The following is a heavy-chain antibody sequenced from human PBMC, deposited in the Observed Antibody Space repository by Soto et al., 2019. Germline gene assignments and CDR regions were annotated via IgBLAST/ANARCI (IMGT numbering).Heavy chain of an antibody. J-gene: IGHJ4*02. CDR3: AKVRYGPGVWAEGATYFDY. V-gene: IGHV3-23*01. Sequence: EVHLLESGGGLVQPGGSLRLSCAASGFTFSSYAMSWVRQAPGRGLEWVSTISGSGGSTYDADSVKGRFTISRDNSKNPLHLQLHSLRAEDTAVYYCAKVRYGPGVWAEGATYFDYWGQGTLVTVSA. CDR1: GFTFSSYA. D-gene: IGHD2-8*02. CDR2: ISGSGGST.